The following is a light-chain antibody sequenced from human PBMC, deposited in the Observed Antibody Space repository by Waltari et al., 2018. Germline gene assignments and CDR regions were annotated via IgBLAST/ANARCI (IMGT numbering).Light chain of an antibody. Sequence: SFELTQPPSVSVSPGQTASITCSGDKSGDKSACWYHQKPGQSPVLVIYQDTKRPSAIPERFSGSKSGNTATLTISGTQAVDEADYYCQAWDSSTYVFGTGTKVTVL. V-gene: IGLV3-1*01. CDR2: QDT. CDR3: QAWDSSTYV. J-gene: IGLJ1*01. CDR1: KSGDKS.